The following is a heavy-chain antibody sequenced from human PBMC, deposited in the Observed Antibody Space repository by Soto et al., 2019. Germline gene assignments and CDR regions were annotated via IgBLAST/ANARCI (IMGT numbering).Heavy chain of an antibody. CDR3: ARESGGAPATLDYYYFYMDV. Sequence: QVQLVQSGAEVRKPGASVTVSCRSSGDSFNDYYIHWVRQAPGQGFEWMGWINPNGGVTKYAQKFRGWVSMTRDTSIRTVYMQLSRLRSDDTAVYYCARESGGAPATLDYYYFYMDVWGTGTTVTVSS. J-gene: IGHJ6*03. CDR2: INPNGGVT. D-gene: IGHD1-26*01. V-gene: IGHV1-2*04. CDR1: GDSFNDYY.